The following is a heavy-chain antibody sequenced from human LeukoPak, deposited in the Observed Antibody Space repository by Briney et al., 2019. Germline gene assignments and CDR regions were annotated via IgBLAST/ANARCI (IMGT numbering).Heavy chain of an antibody. CDR1: GYSFSNYW. CDR3: ARYGGGFDY. Sequence: PGESLKISCEGSGYSFSNYWISWVRQMPGKGREWMGRIDPSGSCTEYSPSFQGHVTISADKSISLAYLQWSSLKASDTAIYYCARYGGGFDYWGQGTRVTVSS. J-gene: IGHJ4*02. D-gene: IGHD4-23*01. CDR2: IDPSGSCT. V-gene: IGHV5-10-1*01.